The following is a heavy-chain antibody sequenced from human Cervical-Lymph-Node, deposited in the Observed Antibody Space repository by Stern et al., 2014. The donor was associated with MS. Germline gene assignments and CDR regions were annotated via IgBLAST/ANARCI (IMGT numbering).Heavy chain of an antibody. CDR1: GFTFSQFG. J-gene: IGHJ4*02. D-gene: IGHD3-10*01. CDR3: VRGLRVRGIIITYYFDN. CDR2: ISYDGSNE. Sequence: QVQLVQSGGGVVQPGRSLRLSCAASGFTFSQFGMHWVRQVPGKGLEWVAVISYDGSNETYAESVKGRSTISRDNSKNTVYLQLNSLRADDTAVYYCVRGLRVRGIIITYYFDNWGQGALVTVSS. V-gene: IGHV3-30*03.